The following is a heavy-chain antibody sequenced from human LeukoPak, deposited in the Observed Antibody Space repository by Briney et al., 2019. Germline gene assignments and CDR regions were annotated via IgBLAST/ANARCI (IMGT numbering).Heavy chain of an antibody. V-gene: IGHV3-21*04. Sequence: GGSLRLSCAASGFTFSNYSMNWVRQAPGKGLEWVSSISSSSSYIYYADSVKGRFTISRDNAKNSLYLQMNSLRSEDTAVYYCATDSRQGSWYRAGEIGYWGQGTLVTVSS. CDR1: GFTFSNYS. CDR2: ISSSSSYI. D-gene: IGHD6-13*01. J-gene: IGHJ4*02. CDR3: ATDSRQGSWYRAGEIGY.